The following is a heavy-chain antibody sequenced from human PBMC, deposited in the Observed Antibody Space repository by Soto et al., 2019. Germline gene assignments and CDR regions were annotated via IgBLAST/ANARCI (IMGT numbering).Heavy chain of an antibody. CDR1: GFTFEDHA. D-gene: IGHD3-22*01. Sequence: EVQLVESGGGLVQPGKSLKLSCVAIGFTFEDHAMHWIRQVPRKGLEWVAGINWNSGITGYADSVKGRFTISRDNANNSLHLEMNSLKSEDTALYYCTKGRGALTVVSNWFDPWGQGTPVTVSS. CDR2: INWNSGIT. CDR3: TKGRGALTVVSNWFDP. J-gene: IGHJ5*02. V-gene: IGHV3-9*01.